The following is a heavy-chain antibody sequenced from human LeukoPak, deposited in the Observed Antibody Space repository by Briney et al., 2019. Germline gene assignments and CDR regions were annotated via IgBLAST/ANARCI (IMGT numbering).Heavy chain of an antibody. CDR3: AGGKLTHGDYVAVDF. Sequence: ASVKVSYKASGYTFTAYDLNWVRQATGQGLEWMGWMNPKSANTGYAQKFQGRVTMTRDTSINTAYMELSSLRSEDTAIYYCAGGKLTHGDYVAVDFWGQGTLVTVSS. CDR2: MNPKSANT. D-gene: IGHD4-17*01. V-gene: IGHV1-8*01. J-gene: IGHJ4*02. CDR1: GYTFTAYD.